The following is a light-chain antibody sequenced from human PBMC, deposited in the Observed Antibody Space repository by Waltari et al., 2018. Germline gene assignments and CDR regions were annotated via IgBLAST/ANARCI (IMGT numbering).Light chain of an antibody. Sequence: SYELTQPSSVSVSPGQTARIPCSGAVLARKYSRWFQQQPGQAPVLLIYKDTERPSGIPARFTGSSSGTTVTLTISGAQVDDEADYYCYSASDNNWVFGGGTKLTVL. J-gene: IGLJ3*02. V-gene: IGLV3-27*01. CDR3: YSASDNNWV. CDR1: VLARKY. CDR2: KDT.